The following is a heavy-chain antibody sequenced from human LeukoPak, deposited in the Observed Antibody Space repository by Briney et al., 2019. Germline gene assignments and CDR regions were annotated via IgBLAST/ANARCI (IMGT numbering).Heavy chain of an antibody. CDR1: GFTFSSYA. CDR2: ISYDGSNK. CDR3: ARDARGIAVALDY. D-gene: IGHD6-19*01. Sequence: GGSLRLSCAASGFTFSSYAMHWVRQAPGKGLEWVAVISYDGSNKYYADSVKGRFTISRDNSKNTLCLQMNSLRAEDTAVYYCARDARGIAVALDYWGQGTLVTVSS. J-gene: IGHJ4*02. V-gene: IGHV3-30-3*01.